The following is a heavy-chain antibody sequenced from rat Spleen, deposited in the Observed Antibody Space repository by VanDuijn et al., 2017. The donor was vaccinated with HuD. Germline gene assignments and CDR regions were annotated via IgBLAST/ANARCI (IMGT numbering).Heavy chain of an antibody. V-gene: IGHV5-41*01. CDR1: GFTFSSYV. Sequence: EVQLVESGGGLVQPGRSLKLSCVASGFTFSSYVMHWFRQAPENGIEWLAYINSDSSHTHQRETVKGRFTISRDNAQNTLYLQMSKLGSEDTAIYYCAREEVYGYKDWGQGVMVTVSS. CDR2: INSDSSHT. J-gene: IGHJ2*01. CDR3: AREEVYGYKD. D-gene: IGHD1-9*01.